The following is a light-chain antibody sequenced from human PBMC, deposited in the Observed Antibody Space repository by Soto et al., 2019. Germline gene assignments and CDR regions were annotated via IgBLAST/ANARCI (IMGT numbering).Light chain of an antibody. CDR2: GAS. J-gene: IGKJ1*01. CDR3: QQYGSSLRT. V-gene: IGKV3-20*01. Sequence: EIVLTQSPGTLSLSPGEIATLSFSASQSVSSSYLAWYQQKPGQAPRLLIYGASSRATGIPDRFSGSGSGTDFTLTISRLEPEDFAVYYCQQYGSSLRTFGQGTKVDI. CDR1: QSVSSSY.